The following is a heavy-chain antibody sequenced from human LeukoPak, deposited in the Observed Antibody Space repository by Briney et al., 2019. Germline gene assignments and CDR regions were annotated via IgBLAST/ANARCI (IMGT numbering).Heavy chain of an antibody. CDR2: IYYSGST. J-gene: IGHJ4*02. V-gene: IGHV4-38-2*01. CDR1: GFTFDDYG. CDR3: ARLAVAAQGDY. D-gene: IGHD6-19*01. Sequence: SGGSLRLSCAASGFTFDDYGMSWVRQAPGKGLEWIGSIYYSGSTYYNPSLKSRVTISVDTSKNQFSLKLSSVTAADTAVYYCARLAVAAQGDYWGQGTLVTVSS.